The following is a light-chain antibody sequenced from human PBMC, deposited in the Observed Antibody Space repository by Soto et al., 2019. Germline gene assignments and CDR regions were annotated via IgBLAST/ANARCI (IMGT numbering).Light chain of an antibody. Sequence: QSALTQPASVSGSPGQSITISCTGISSDDGGYNYVSWYQQHPGKAPKVMVYDVTNRPSGVSNRFSGSKSGNTASLTISGLQAEDEADYYCSSYTAISSLEVFGGGTKVTVL. CDR2: DVT. CDR1: SSDDGGYNY. CDR3: SSYTAISSLEV. V-gene: IGLV2-14*03. J-gene: IGLJ2*01.